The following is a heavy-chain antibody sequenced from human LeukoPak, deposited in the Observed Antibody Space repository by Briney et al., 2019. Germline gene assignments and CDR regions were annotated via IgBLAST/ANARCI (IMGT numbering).Heavy chain of an antibody. CDR2: INSDGSST. V-gene: IGHV3-74*01. D-gene: IGHD3-10*01. Sequence: PGGSLRLSCAASGFTFSSYWMHWVRQAPGKWLVWVSRINSDGSSTSYADSVKGRFTISRDNAKNTLYLQMNSLRAEDTAVYYCARAPRGVVDYSGQGTLVNVSA. J-gene: IGHJ4*02. CDR3: ARAPRGVVDY. CDR1: GFTFSSYW.